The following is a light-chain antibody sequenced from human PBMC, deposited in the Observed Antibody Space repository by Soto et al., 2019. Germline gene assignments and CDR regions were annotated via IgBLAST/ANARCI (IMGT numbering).Light chain of an antibody. Sequence: QSVLTQPASVSGSPGQSITISCTGTSNNVGAYDYVSWYQQHPYKAPKLMIYEVSNRPSGVSDRFSGSKSVNTATLTISGLQAEDEADYYCSSYTRSSTRVFGTGTKVTVL. CDR3: SSYTRSSTRV. J-gene: IGLJ1*01. CDR2: EVS. CDR1: SNNVGAYDY. V-gene: IGLV2-14*03.